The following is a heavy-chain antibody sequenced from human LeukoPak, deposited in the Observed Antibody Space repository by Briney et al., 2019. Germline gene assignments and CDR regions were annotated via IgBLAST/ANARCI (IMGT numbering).Heavy chain of an antibody. Sequence: GGSLRLSCAASRFTFSSYTMHWVRQAPGKGLEWVSAISGSGGSTYYADSVKGRFTISRDNSKNTVYLQMNTLRAEDTAVYYCAKDYPLDYWGQGALVTVSS. CDR3: AKDYPLDY. CDR2: ISGSGGST. J-gene: IGHJ4*02. V-gene: IGHV3-23*01. CDR1: RFTFSSYT.